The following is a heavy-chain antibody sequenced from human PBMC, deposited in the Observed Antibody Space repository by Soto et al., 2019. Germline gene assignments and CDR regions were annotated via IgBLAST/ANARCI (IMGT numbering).Heavy chain of an antibody. CDR2: IYNSGIT. D-gene: IGHD5-12*01. J-gene: IGHJ5*02. V-gene: IGHV4-31*03. CDR3: ARLGGSGYDWGDWFDP. CDR1: GGSISSGSHY. Sequence: QVQLQESGPGLVKPSQTLSLTCTVSGGSISSGSHYWSWLRQHPGKGLECIGYIYNSGITYYNLSLKSRITISVDTSKNQFSLQLNAVTAADAAVYFCARLGGSGYDWGDWFDPWGQGTLVTVSS.